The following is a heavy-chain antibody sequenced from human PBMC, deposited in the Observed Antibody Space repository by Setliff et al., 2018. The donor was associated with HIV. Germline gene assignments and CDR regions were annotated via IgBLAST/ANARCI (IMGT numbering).Heavy chain of an antibody. D-gene: IGHD6-19*01. V-gene: IGHV3-21*01. CDR3: VRDYRWLNWFFDL. CDR1: GFIFSSHS. Sequence: GESLKISCAASGFIFSSHSMNWVRQAPGKGLEWVSSISRSSDEIHYADSVKGRFTISRDNTKYSLYLQMNKVRAEDTAVYFCVRDYRWLNWFFDLWGRGTLVTVSS. CDR2: ISRSSDEI. J-gene: IGHJ2*01.